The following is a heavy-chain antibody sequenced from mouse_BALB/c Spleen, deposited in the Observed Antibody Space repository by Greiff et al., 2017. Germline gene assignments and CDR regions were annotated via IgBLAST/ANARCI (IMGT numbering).Heavy chain of an antibody. J-gene: IGHJ4*01. CDR3: ARSGGLPRYYAMDY. D-gene: IGHD1-1*01. CDR2: ISSGGST. CDR1: GFTFSSYA. V-gene: IGHV5-6-5*01. Sequence: EVQGVESGGGLVKPGGSLKLSCAASGFTFSSYAMSWVRQTPEKRLEWVASISSGGSTYYPDSVKGRFTISRDNARNILYLQMSSLRSEDTAMYYCARSGGLPRYYAMDYWGQGTSVTVSS.